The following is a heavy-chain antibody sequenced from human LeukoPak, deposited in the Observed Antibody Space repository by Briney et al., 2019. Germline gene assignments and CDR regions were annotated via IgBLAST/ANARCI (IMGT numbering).Heavy chain of an antibody. V-gene: IGHV3-7*01. Sequence: GGSLRLSCAASGFTFSDYYMSWVRQALGKGLEWVANIDPDGSETQYVGSVKGRFTTSRDNAKNSLYLQMNSLRAEDTAIYYCARIWYFGDNNWRYFDYWGQGTLVTVSS. CDR2: IDPDGSET. CDR3: ARIWYFGDNNWRYFDY. J-gene: IGHJ4*02. D-gene: IGHD1-20*01. CDR1: GFTFSDYY.